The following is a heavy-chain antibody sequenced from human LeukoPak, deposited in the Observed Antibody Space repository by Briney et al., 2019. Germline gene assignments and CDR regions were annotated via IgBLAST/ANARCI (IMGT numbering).Heavy chain of an antibody. CDR2: IRYDGSNK. Sequence: GGSLRLSCAASGFTFSSYSMHWVRQAPGKGLEWVAFIRYDGSNKYYADSVKGRFTISRDNSKNTLYLQMNSLRAEDTAVYYCAKEVSNYDILTGYYWGQGTLVTVSS. CDR1: GFTFSSYS. V-gene: IGHV3-30*02. J-gene: IGHJ4*02. D-gene: IGHD3-9*01. CDR3: AKEVSNYDILTGYY.